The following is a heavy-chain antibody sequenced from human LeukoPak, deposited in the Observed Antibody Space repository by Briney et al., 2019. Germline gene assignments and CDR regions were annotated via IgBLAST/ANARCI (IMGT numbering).Heavy chain of an antibody. V-gene: IGHV1-2*02. J-gene: IGHJ6*03. CDR1: GYTFTGYY. CDR2: INPNSGGT. CDR3: ARRSLGYCSSTSCYPGHYYYYYMDV. D-gene: IGHD2-2*01. Sequence: ASVKVSCKASGYTFTGYYMHWVRQAPGQGLEWMGWINPNSGGTNYAQKFQGRVTMTRDTSISTAYMELSRLRSDDTAVYYCARRSLGYCSSTSCYPGHYYYYYMDVWGKGTTVTVSS.